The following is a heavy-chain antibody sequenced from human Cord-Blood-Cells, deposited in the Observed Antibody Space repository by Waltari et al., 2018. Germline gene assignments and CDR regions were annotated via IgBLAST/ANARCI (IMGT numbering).Heavy chain of an antibody. D-gene: IGHD3-10*01. CDR1: GFTFGNAW. CDR3: TTDLTRVTMVRGVMKPTDAFDI. Sequence: EVQLVESGGGLVKPGGSLRLSCAASGFTFGNAWMSWVRQAPGKGLEWVGRIKSKTDGETTDYAAPVKGRFTISRDDSKNTLYLQMNSLKTEDTAVYYCTTDLTRVTMVRGVMKPTDAFDIWGQGTMVTVSS. CDR2: IKSKTDGETT. V-gene: IGHV3-15*01. J-gene: IGHJ3*02.